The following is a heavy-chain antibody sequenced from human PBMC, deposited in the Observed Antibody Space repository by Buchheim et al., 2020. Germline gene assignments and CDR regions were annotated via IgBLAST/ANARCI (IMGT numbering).Heavy chain of an antibody. J-gene: IGHJ6*02. CDR3: ARDGAATKYYGMDV. V-gene: IGHV4-31*03. Sequence: QVQLQESGPGLVKPSQTLSLTCSVSGGSITSGSLYLNWIRQLPGKGLEWIGYISHTGTTFYSPSLKSRVTISIDTSKNPFSLHLNSVTAADTAVYYCARDGAATKYYGMDVWGQGT. D-gene: IGHD4-17*01. CDR1: GGSITSGSLY. CDR2: ISHTGTT.